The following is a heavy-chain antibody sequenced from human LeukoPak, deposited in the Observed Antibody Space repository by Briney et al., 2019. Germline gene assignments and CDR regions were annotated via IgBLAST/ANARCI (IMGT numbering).Heavy chain of an antibody. Sequence: GGSLRLSCEASGFTFNSYWMTWVRQAPGKGLEWVANIKQDGSEKYYVDSVKGRFTISRDNSKNTLYLQINSLRAEGTAVYYCATRGGLEMATIMFLHYWGQGTLVTVSS. D-gene: IGHD5-24*01. J-gene: IGHJ4*02. V-gene: IGHV3-7*02. CDR1: GFTFNSYW. CDR3: ATRGGLEMATIMFLHY. CDR2: IKQDGSEK.